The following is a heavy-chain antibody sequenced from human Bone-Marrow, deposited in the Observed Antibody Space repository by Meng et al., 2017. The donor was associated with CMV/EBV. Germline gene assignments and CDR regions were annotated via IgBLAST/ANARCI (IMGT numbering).Heavy chain of an antibody. V-gene: IGHV1-18*01. D-gene: IGHD3-10*01. CDR3: ARGPAGIWSADYYYYYGMDV. J-gene: IGHJ6*02. CDR2: ISAYNGNT. Sequence: ASVKVSCKASGYTFTSYGISWVRQAPGQGLEWMGWISAYNGNTNYAQKLQGRVTMTTDTSTSTAYMELRSLRSDDTAVYYCARGPAGIWSADYYYYYGMDVWGQGATVTIYS. CDR1: GYTFTSYG.